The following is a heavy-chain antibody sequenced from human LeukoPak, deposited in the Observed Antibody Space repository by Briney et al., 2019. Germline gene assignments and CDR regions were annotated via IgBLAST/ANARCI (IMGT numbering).Heavy chain of an antibody. CDR1: GFTFTRSA. J-gene: IGHJ6*02. D-gene: IGHD3/OR15-3a*01. V-gene: IGHV1-58*01. CDR2: IVAGTGNT. CDR3: AAGTYYYYGMDV. Sequence: SVRVSCKASGFTFTRSAVQWVRQARGQRLEWIGWIVAGTGNTNYAQKFRERVTITGDMSTSTAYMDLSSLSSEDTAVYYCAAGTYYYYGMDVWGQGTTVTVSS.